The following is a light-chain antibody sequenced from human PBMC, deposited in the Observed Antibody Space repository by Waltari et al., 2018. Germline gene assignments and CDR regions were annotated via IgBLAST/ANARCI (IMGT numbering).Light chain of an antibody. Sequence: EIVLTQSPGTLPLSPGERATLSCMASQGVGKYLAWYQQRPGQAPRLLLYHTSNRATGIPDMFSGSVYGTDFSLTISRLEPEDFAVYYCQKYDFLPATFGQGTTVEIK. J-gene: IGKJ1*01. CDR1: QGVGKY. CDR2: HTS. V-gene: IGKV3-20*01. CDR3: QKYDFLPAT.